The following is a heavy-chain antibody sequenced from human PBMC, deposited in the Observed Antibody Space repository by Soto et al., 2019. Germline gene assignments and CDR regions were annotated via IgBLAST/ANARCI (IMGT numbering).Heavy chain of an antibody. J-gene: IGHJ4*02. CDR2: INHSGST. CDR1: GGSFSGYY. D-gene: IGHD2-21*02. Sequence: SETLSLTCAVYGGSFSGYYWSWIRQPPGKGLEWIGEINHSGSTNYNPSLKSRVTISVDTSKNQFSLKLSSVTAADTAVYYCARGVVVTARTTPFDYWGQGTLVTVSS. V-gene: IGHV4-34*01. CDR3: ARGVVVTARTTPFDY.